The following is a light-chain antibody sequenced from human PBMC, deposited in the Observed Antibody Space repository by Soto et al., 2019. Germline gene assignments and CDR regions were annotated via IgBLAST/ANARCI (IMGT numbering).Light chain of an antibody. V-gene: IGKV3-20*01. CDR2: GAS. CDR3: QQYGSSPRVT. Sequence: EIVLTQSPGTLSLSPGERATLSCRASQSVSSSYLAWYQQKPGRAPRLLIYGASSRATGIPDGFSGSGSGTDFTLTISRLEPEDFAVYYCQQYGSSPRVTFGPGTKVDIK. CDR1: QSVSSSY. J-gene: IGKJ3*01.